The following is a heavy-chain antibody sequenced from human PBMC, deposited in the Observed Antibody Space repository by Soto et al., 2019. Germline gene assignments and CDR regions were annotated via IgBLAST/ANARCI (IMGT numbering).Heavy chain of an antibody. CDR1: GYTFPSYA. J-gene: IGHJ5*02. CDR2: INAGNGNT. D-gene: IGHD6-13*01. Sequence: ASVKVSCKASGYTFPSYAMHWVRQAPGQRLEWMGWINAGNGNTKYSQKFQGRVTITRDTSASTAYMELSSLRSEDTAVYYCARDLESSSWFNWCDPWGQGTLVTVSS. V-gene: IGHV1-3*01. CDR3: ARDLESSSWFNWCDP.